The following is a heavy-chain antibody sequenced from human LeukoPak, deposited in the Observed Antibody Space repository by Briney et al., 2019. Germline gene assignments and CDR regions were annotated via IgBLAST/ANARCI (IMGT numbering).Heavy chain of an antibody. D-gene: IGHD3-3*01. CDR2: IKEDGSRT. CDR1: GFTFSSYW. CDR3: ARDPHYDFWSGYLDY. J-gene: IGHJ4*02. Sequence: GGSLRLSCVASGFTFSSYWMTWVRQAPGRGLERVANIKEDGSRTYYMDSVKGRFTISRDNAKSSLYLQMNSLRAEDTAVYYCARDPHYDFWSGYLDYWGQGTLVTVSS. V-gene: IGHV3-7*01.